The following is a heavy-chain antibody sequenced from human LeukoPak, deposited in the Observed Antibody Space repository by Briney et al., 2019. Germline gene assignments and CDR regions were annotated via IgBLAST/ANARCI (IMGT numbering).Heavy chain of an antibody. D-gene: IGHD4-23*01. V-gene: IGHV5-51*01. J-gene: IGHJ4*02. Sequence: EXXKISCKGFGYNFATYWIVWGRQMPGKGLEWMGIIYPGDSDTIYSPSFQGQVTISADKSTSTAHLQWSSLKASDTAIYYCLRREGNSHYDYWGQGTLVTVSS. CDR1: GYNFATYW. CDR3: LRREGNSHYDY. CDR2: IYPGDSDT.